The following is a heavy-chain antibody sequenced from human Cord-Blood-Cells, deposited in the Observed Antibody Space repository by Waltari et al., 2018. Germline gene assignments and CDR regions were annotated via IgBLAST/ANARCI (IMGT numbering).Heavy chain of an antibody. CDR2: IYHSGST. CDR3: ASGSSFNDAFDI. J-gene: IGHJ3*02. CDR1: GYSIRRGYY. V-gene: IGHV4-38-2*01. D-gene: IGHD6-6*01. Sequence: QVQLQDSGPGLVKPSETLSLHCAVSGYSIRRGYYWGWIRQPPGKGLEWSGSIYHSGSTYYNPSLKSRVTISVDTSKNQFSLKLSSVTAADTAVYYCASGSSFNDAFDIWGQGTMVTVSS.